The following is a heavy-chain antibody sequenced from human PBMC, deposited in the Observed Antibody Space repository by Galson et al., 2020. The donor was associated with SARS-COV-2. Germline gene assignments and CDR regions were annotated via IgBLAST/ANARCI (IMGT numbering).Heavy chain of an antibody. CDR1: GGSFSNYY. J-gene: IGHJ3*01. Sequence: SETLSLTCAVYGGSFSNYYWTWIRQPPGKGLEWIGEINDSGSTNYNASLKSRVTISVDTSKNQFSLKLSSLTAADTAVYHCARTRYHDYIWGTDRNGFDVWGQGTMVTVSS. CDR3: ARTRYHDYIWGTDRNGFDV. V-gene: IGHV4-34*01. D-gene: IGHD3-16*02. CDR2: INDSGST.